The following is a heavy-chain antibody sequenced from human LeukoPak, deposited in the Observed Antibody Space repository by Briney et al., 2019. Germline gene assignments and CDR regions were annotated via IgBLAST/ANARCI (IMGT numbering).Heavy chain of an antibody. D-gene: IGHD3-3*01. V-gene: IGHV4-39*07. Sequence: PSETLSLTCTVSGGSISSGSYYWSWIRQPPGKGLEWIGSIYYSGSTNYNPSLKSRLTISVDTSKNHFSLKLNPVTAADTAVYYCIRIPIFGVAVNYFDPWGQGTLVTVSS. CDR3: IRIPIFGVAVNYFDP. CDR2: IYYSGST. J-gene: IGHJ5*02. CDR1: GGSISSGSYY.